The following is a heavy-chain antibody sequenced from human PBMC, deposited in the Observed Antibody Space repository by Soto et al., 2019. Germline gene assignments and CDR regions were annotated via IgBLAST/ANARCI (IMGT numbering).Heavy chain of an antibody. CDR2: IYYSGST. J-gene: IGHJ6*02. CDR1: DASTVSGTNF. V-gene: IGHV4-61*01. CDR3: ARSPTYYYYGLDF. Sequence: SAPLSLSCTITDASTVSGTNFWSWIRQSPGKGLEWIAYIYYSGSTNYNPSLQRRSTISVDTSNSQVSLTLTYVTAADAPVYYCARSPTYYYYGLDFWGQGTTAT.